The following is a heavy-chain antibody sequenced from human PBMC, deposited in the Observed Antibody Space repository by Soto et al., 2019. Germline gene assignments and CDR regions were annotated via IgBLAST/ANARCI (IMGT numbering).Heavy chain of an antibody. D-gene: IGHD3-3*01. CDR2: ISSGSSYI. J-gene: IGHJ4*02. V-gene: IGHV3-21*01. Sequence: EVQLVESGGGLVKPGGSLRLSCAASGFTLSDYSMNWVRQAPGKGLEWVSSISSGSSYISYADSVKGRFTISRDNSKNLLYLQMNSLRAEDTAVYYCARDEGDYDFWSGYSNAPFDYWGQGTLVTVSS. CDR1: GFTLSDYS. CDR3: ARDEGDYDFWSGYSNAPFDY.